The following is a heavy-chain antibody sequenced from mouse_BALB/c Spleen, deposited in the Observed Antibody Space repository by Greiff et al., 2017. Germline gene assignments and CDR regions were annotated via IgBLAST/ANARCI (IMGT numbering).Heavy chain of an antibody. V-gene: IGHV5-6*01. CDR2: ISSGGSYT. D-gene: IGHD1-1*01. Sequence: EVKLQESGGDLVKPGGSLKLSCAASGFTFSSYGMSWVRQTPDKRLEWVATISSGGSYTYYPDSVKGRFTISRDNAKNTLYLQMSSLKSEDTAMYYCARQAVITTVDYFDYWGQGTTLTVSS. CDR3: ARQAVITTVDYFDY. J-gene: IGHJ2*01. CDR1: GFTFSSYG.